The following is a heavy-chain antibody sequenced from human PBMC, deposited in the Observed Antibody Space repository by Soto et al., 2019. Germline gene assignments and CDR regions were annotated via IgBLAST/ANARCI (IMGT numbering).Heavy chain of an antibody. V-gene: IGHV4-34*01. CDR1: GGSFSGYY. D-gene: IGHD3-10*01. Sequence: LSLTCAVYGGSFSGYYWSWIRQPPGKGLEWIGEINHSGSTNYNPSLKSRVTISVDTSKNQFSLKLSSVTAADTAVYYCARGRLTMVRGVIMAPFDSWGQGTLVTVSS. CDR3: ARGRLTMVRGVIMAPFDS. CDR2: INHSGST. J-gene: IGHJ4*02.